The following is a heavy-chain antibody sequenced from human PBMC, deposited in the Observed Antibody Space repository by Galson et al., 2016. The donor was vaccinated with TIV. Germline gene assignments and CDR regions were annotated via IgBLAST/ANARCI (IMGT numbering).Heavy chain of an antibody. CDR3: SRDLTTGNPGYDY. CDR1: GFTFNTYA. D-gene: IGHD1-1*01. Sequence: SLRLSCAASGFTFNTYAMHWVRQAPGKGLEWVAVISNDGGKNYHADSVKGRFTISRANSKNTLYLQMSSLRAEDTAMYYCSRDLTTGNPGYDYWGQGTLVTVSS. CDR2: ISNDGGKN. V-gene: IGHV3-30-3*01. J-gene: IGHJ4*02.